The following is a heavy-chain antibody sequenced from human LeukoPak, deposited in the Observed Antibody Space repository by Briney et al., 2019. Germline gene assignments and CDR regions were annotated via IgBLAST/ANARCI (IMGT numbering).Heavy chain of an antibody. Sequence: GGSLRLSCAASGFTFSSYGTHWGRQAPGKGLEWVAVIWYDGSNKYYADSVKGRFTISRDNSKNTLYLQMNSLRAEDTAVYYCARDRSSGWYVGGFQHWGQGTLVTVSS. V-gene: IGHV3-33*01. J-gene: IGHJ1*01. CDR2: IWYDGSNK. D-gene: IGHD6-19*01. CDR1: GFTFSSYG. CDR3: ARDRSSGWYVGGFQH.